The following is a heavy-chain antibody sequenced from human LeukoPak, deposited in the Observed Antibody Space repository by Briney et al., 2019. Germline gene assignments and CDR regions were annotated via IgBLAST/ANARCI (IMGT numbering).Heavy chain of an antibody. CDR2: ISSSSSTI. CDR1: GFTFSSYS. J-gene: IGHJ3*02. D-gene: IGHD4-17*01. V-gene: IGHV3-48*04. Sequence: GGSLRLSCAASGFTFSSYSMNWVRQAPGKGLEWVSYISSSSSTIYHADSVKGRFTISRDNAKNTLYLQMNSLRAEDTAVYYCARGADYAAFDIWGQGTMVTVSS. CDR3: ARGADYAAFDI.